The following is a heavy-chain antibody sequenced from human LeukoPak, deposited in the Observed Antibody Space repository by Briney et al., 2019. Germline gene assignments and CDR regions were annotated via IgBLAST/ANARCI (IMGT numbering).Heavy chain of an antibody. D-gene: IGHD3-22*01. CDR1: GGSFSGYY. J-gene: IGHJ5*02. CDR3: ARGYYDSSGYSNWFDP. CDR2: INHSGST. Sequence: SETLSLTCAVYGGSFSGYYWSWIRQPPGKGLEWIGEINHSGSTNYNPSLKSRVTISEDTSKNQFSLKLSSVTAADTAVYYCARGYYDSSGYSNWFDPWGQGILVTVSS. V-gene: IGHV4-34*01.